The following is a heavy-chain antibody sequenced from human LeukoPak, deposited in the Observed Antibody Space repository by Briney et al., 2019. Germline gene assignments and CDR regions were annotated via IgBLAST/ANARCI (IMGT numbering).Heavy chain of an antibody. CDR3: ARHLGRYCSSPSCYPWFDP. D-gene: IGHD2-2*01. Sequence: GESLKISCKGSGYSFTSYWIGLVRQMPGKGLEGMGIIYPGDSDTRYSPSFQGQVTISAETSISTAYLQWSSLKASDTDMYYCARHLGRYCSSPSCYPWFDPWGQGTLVTVSS. CDR1: GYSFTSYW. V-gene: IGHV5-51*01. J-gene: IGHJ5*02. CDR2: IYPGDSDT.